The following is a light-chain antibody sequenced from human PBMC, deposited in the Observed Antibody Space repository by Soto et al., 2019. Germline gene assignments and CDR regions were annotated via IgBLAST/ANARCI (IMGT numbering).Light chain of an antibody. CDR3: QQYGHYWT. J-gene: IGKJ1*01. V-gene: IGKV1-5*01. CDR2: DTS. CDR1: QSIGGR. Sequence: DIPMTQSPSTLSASVDDRITITCRASQSIGGRLGWYHQKPGKAPNLLIYDTSHLQVGVPSRFSGSGPGTQCSLSVTSLQPDDYATYYCQQYGHYWTFSGGTKVELK.